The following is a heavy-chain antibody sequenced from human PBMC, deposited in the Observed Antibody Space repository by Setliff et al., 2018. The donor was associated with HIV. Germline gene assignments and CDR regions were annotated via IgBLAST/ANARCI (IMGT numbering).Heavy chain of an antibody. CDR1: GGSISTSTYY. CDR2: IYYSGST. J-gene: IGHJ4*02. D-gene: IGHD3-22*01. CDR3: ARHSGLGGYYSPFDY. V-gene: IGHV4-39*01. Sequence: SETLSLTCTVSGGSISTSTYYWGWIRQPPGKGLEWIGSIYYSGSTYYNPSLKSRVTISVDTSKNQFSLKLSSVTAADTTVYYCARHSGLGGYYSPFDYWGPGTLVTVSS.